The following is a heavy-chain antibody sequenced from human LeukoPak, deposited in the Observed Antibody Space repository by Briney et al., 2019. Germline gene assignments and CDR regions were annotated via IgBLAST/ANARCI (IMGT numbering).Heavy chain of an antibody. V-gene: IGHV3-43*02. J-gene: IGHJ6*02. Sequence: GGSLRLSCAASGFTFDDYAMHWVRQAPGRGLEWVSLISGDGGSTYYADSVKGRFTISRDNSKNSLYLQMNSLRTEDTALYYCAKGAYSYGQENYYYYYGMDVWGQGTTVTVSS. D-gene: IGHD5-18*01. CDR1: GFTFDDYA. CDR3: AKGAYSYGQENYYYYYGMDV. CDR2: ISGDGGST.